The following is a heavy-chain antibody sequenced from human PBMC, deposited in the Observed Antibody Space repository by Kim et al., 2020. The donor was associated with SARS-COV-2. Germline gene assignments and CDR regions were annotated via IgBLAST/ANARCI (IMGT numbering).Heavy chain of an antibody. V-gene: IGHV3-9*01. Sequence: GGSLRLSCVASGFTFGEYVMHWVRQAPGKGLEWVSGISRNSGTIDSADSVKGRFTISRDNAKNSLYLQMNSLRAEDTAFYYCAKGKRDYGAQDNWFDPWG. CDR3: AKGKRDYGAQDNWFDP. CDR2: ISRNSGTI. CDR1: GFTFGEYV. D-gene: IGHD4-17*01. J-gene: IGHJ5*02.